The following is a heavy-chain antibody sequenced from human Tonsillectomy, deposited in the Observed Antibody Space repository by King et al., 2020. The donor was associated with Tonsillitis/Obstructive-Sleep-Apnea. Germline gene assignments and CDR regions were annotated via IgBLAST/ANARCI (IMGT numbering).Heavy chain of an antibody. D-gene: IGHD3-16*01. CDR1: GGSISSGGYY. V-gene: IGHV4-31*03. Sequence: VQLQESGPGLVKPSQTLSLTCNVSGGSISSGGYYWSWIRQHPGKGLEWNGYIYFSGSTYYSPSLKSRVSISLDTSKNQISLKLSSVTAADTAVYYCARDRDVWQLGKYWYFDLWGRGTLVTVSS. J-gene: IGHJ2*01. CDR2: IYFSGST. CDR3: ARDRDVWQLGKYWYFDL.